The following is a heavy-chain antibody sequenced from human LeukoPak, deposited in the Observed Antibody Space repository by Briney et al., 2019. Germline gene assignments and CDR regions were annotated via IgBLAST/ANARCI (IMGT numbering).Heavy chain of an antibody. CDR1: GGSISSSSYY. D-gene: IGHD4-17*01. Sequence: SETLSLTCTVSGGSISSSSYYWGWIRQPPGKGLEWIGSIYYSGNTYYNPSLKSRVTISVDTSKNQFSLKLSSVTAADTAVYYCARPNYGDNYFDYWGQGTLVTVSS. CDR3: ARPNYGDNYFDY. J-gene: IGHJ4*02. CDR2: IYYSGNT. V-gene: IGHV4-39*01.